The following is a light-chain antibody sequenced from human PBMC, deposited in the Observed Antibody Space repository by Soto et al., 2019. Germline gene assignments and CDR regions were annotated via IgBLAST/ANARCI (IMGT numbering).Light chain of an antibody. CDR3: QQYNKWPPWT. CDR1: QSVSSN. CDR2: GAS. V-gene: IGKV3-15*01. J-gene: IGKJ1*01. Sequence: EIVMTQSPATLSVSPGERATLSCRASQSVSSNLAWYQQKPGQAPRLLIYGASTRATGIPARFSGSGSGTEFTPTIISLQSEDFAVYYCQQYNKWPPWTFGQGTKVEIK.